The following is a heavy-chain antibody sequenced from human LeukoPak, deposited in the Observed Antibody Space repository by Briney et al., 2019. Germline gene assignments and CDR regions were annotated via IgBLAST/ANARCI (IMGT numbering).Heavy chain of an antibody. Sequence: PGGSLRVSCAASGFTLRSYAMSWVRQAPGKGLEWVSVISGSGGSTYYADSVKGRFTISRDNAKNSLYLQMNSLRAEDTAVYFCARGSADLYYYDSSGSIPDYWGQGTLVTVSS. CDR2: ISGSGGST. D-gene: IGHD3-22*01. J-gene: IGHJ4*02. V-gene: IGHV3-23*01. CDR1: GFTLRSYA. CDR3: ARGSADLYYYDSSGSIPDY.